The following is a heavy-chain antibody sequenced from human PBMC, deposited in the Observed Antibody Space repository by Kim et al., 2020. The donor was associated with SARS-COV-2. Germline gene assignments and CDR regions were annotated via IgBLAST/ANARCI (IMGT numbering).Heavy chain of an antibody. J-gene: IGHJ6*02. Sequence: GGSLRLSCAAAGFTFSSYAMSWVRQAPGKGLEWVSSISDSGGRTHYADSVKGRFTISRDNSKNTLFLQMNSLRVEDTAVYYCAKDLGYCSSSVCYPPYGLDVWGQGTSLTVSS. V-gene: IGHV3-23*01. D-gene: IGHD2-2*03. CDR3: AKDLGYCSSSVCYPPYGLDV. CDR1: GFTFSSYA. CDR2: ISDSGGRT.